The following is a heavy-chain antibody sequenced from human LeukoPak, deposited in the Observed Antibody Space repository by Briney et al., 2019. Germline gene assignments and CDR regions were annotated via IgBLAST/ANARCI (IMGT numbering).Heavy chain of an antibody. D-gene: IGHD3-10*01. CDR1: GYIFTSYG. Sequence: GASVKVSCKTSGYIFTSYGITWVRQAPGQGLEWMGWISAYNGNTNYAQKFQGRVTVTTDKPTNTAYMELRSLRSDDTAVYYCARDYYGSGSYFDYWGQGTLVTVSS. CDR2: ISAYNGNT. J-gene: IGHJ4*02. V-gene: IGHV1-18*01. CDR3: ARDYYGSGSYFDY.